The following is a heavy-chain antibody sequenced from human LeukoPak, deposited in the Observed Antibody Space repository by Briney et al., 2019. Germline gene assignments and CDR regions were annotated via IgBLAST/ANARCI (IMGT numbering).Heavy chain of an antibody. D-gene: IGHD6-6*01. Sequence: GASVKVSCKASGGTFSSYAISWVRQAPGQGLEWMGRIIPILGIANYAQKFQGRVTITADKSTSTAYMELSSLRSEDTAVYYCARDASAEYSSSSGYWGQGTLVTVSS. CDR2: IIPILGIA. CDR3: ARDASAEYSSSSGY. J-gene: IGHJ4*02. CDR1: GGTFSSYA. V-gene: IGHV1-69*04.